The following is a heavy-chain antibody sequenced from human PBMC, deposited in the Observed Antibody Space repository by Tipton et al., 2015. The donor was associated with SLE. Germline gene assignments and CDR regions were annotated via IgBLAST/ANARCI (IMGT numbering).Heavy chain of an antibody. D-gene: IGHD5-12*01. Sequence: SLRLSCTGSGFSFGVFSMSWVRQAPGKGLEWIAFIRNKAYGATTEYAASVKGRFTISRDDSKSIAYLQMNSLKIEDAAVYFCTRGLREYSGYDGYWGQGTLVTVSS. J-gene: IGHJ4*02. CDR3: TRGLREYSGYDGY. CDR1: GFSFGVFS. V-gene: IGHV3-49*04. CDR2: IRNKAYGATT.